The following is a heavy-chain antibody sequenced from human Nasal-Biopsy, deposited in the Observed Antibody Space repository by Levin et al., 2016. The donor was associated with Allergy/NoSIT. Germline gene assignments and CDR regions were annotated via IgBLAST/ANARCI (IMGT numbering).Heavy chain of an antibody. V-gene: IGHV3-23*01. Sequence: GESLKISCAASGFTFGSYAMSWVRQAPGKGLEWVSAISARGDFTYNADSVKGRFTISRDNSKNTLYLQMNSLRAEDTAVYYCARDPAPTLVSKKPSVPGPYAMDVWGQGTTVTVSS. D-gene: IGHD5/OR15-5a*01. CDR1: GFTFGSYA. CDR3: ARDPAPTLVSKKPSVPGPYAMDV. J-gene: IGHJ6*02. CDR2: ISARGDFT.